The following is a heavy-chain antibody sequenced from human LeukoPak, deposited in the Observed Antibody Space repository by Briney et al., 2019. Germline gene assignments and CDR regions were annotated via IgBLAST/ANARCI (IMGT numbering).Heavy chain of an antibody. CDR1: GFTFSSYA. CDR2: ISYDGSNK. CDR3: ARERCSSTSCRRNPDY. J-gene: IGHJ4*02. Sequence: GGSLRLSCAASGFTFSSYAMHWVRQAPGKGLEWVAVISYDGSNKYYADSVKGRYTISRDNSENTLYLQMNSLRAEDTAVYYCARERCSSTSCRRNPDYWGQGTLVTVSS. V-gene: IGHV3-30*04. D-gene: IGHD2-2*01.